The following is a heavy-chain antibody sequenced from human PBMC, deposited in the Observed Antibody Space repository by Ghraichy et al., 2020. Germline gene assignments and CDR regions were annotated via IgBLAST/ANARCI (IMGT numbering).Heavy chain of an antibody. CDR2: ISSSSSTI. CDR1: GFTFSSYS. V-gene: IGHV3-48*02. D-gene: IGHD6-13*01. CDR3: ARVAWYSSSWYSNYYYYYGMDV. J-gene: IGHJ6*02. Sequence: GESLRLSCAASGFTFSSYSMNWVRQAPGKGLEWVSYISSSSSTIYYADSVKGRFTISRDNAKNSLYLQMNSLRDEDTAVYYCARVAWYSSSWYSNYYYYYGMDVWGQGTTVTVSS.